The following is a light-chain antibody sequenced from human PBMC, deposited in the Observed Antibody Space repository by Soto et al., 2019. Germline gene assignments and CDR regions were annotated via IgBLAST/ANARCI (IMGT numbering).Light chain of an antibody. V-gene: IGKV3-15*01. CDR3: QQYNNWYT. J-gene: IGKJ2*01. Sequence: EIVMTQSPANLSVSPGETATLSCRASQSVSSNFAWYQQKPGQAPTLLIYGASTRATCIPARFSGSGSGTEFTLTISSLQSEDCAVYYCQQYNNWYTFGQGTKLEIK. CDR1: QSVSSN. CDR2: GAS.